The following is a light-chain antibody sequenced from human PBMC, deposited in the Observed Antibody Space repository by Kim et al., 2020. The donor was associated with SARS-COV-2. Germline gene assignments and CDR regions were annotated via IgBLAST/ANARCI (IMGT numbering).Light chain of an antibody. J-gene: IGLJ3*02. V-gene: IGLV4-69*01. CDR2: VNSDGSL. Sequence: QLGVTQSPSASASLGASVKLTCTLSSGHSNDAINWHQQQPEKGPRFLMKVNSDGSLIRGDGVPDRFSGSSSGDARYLTISSLQSEDEADYYCQTWGTGSWVFGGGTQLTVL. CDR1: SGHSNDA. CDR3: QTWGTGSWV.